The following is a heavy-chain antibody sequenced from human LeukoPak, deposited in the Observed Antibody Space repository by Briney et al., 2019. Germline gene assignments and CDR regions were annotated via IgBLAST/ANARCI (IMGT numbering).Heavy chain of an antibody. CDR1: GFTFSSHA. CDR2: VSYGGRIN. V-gene: IGHV3-30*04. J-gene: IGHJ4*02. D-gene: IGHD2-2*02. Sequence: GGSLRLSCAASGFTFSSHAMHWVRQAPGKGLEWAAFVSYGGRINSYADFVKGRFTISRDNSKNTLYLQMNTLRREDTAVYFCARDLSRTYTVDYWGQGTLVTVSS. CDR3: ARDLSRTYTVDY.